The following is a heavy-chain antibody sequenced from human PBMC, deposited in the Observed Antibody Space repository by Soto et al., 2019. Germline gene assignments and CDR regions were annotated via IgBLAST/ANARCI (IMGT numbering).Heavy chain of an antibody. CDR3: ARAAPYYYFLSEGGWFDP. V-gene: IGHV1-69*02. Sequence: QVQLVQSGAEVKKPESSVKVSCKASGGTFSSYTISWVRQAPGQGLEWMGRIIPILGIANYAQKFQGRVTVTANKSTSTAYTELSSLRCEDAAVYYCARAAPYYYFLSEGGWFDPWGQGTLVTVSS. CDR1: GGTFSSYT. J-gene: IGHJ5*02. D-gene: IGHD3-3*01. CDR2: IIPILGIA.